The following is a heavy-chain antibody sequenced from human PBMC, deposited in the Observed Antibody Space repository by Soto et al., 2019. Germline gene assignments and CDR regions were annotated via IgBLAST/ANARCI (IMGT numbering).Heavy chain of an antibody. D-gene: IGHD3-10*01. V-gene: IGHV3-13*01. CDR1: GFTFSGYG. CDR3: AKDLIRGDGYEDPDY. CDR2: IGTSGHA. Sequence: QTGGSLRLSCAASGFTFSGYGMHWVRQAAGESLEWVSVIGTSGHAFYAGSVKGRFTITRDNSRDTLFLQMDSLRVEDTAIYFCAKDLIRGDGYEDPDYWGQGTLVTVSS. J-gene: IGHJ4*02.